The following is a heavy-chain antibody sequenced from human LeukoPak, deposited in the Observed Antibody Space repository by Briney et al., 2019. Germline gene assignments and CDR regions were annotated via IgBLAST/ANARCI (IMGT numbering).Heavy chain of an antibody. J-gene: IGHJ4*02. Sequence: SETLSLTCTVSGGSISSSSYYWGWIRQPPGKGLEWIGSIYYSGSTYYNPSLKSRVTISVDTSKNQFSLKLSSVTAADTAVYYCARTNIVGARLLDYWGQGTLVTVSS. D-gene: IGHD1-26*01. CDR2: IYYSGST. V-gene: IGHV4-39*07. CDR1: GGSISSSSYY. CDR3: ARTNIVGARLLDY.